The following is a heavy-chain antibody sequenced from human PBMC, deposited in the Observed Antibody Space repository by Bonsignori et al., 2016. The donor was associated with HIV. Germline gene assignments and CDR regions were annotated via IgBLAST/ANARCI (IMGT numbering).Heavy chain of an antibody. V-gene: IGHV1-69*13. D-gene: IGHD3-3*02. CDR3: AMLAVLGSAFQPQNDY. CDR1: GGTFGRNA. Sequence: SVKVSCKTSGGTFGRNAITWVRQAPGQGLEWMGGIIPIFGTTHFAQRFQGRVTITADESTGTAYMELSSLRSEDTAVYYCAMLAVLGSAFQPQNDYWGQGSLVTVSS. J-gene: IGHJ4*02. CDR2: IIPIFGTT.